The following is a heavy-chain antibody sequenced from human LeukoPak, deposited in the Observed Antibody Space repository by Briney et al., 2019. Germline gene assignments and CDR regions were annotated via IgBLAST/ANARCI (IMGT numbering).Heavy chain of an antibody. CDR3: ARGRVGATTFDI. V-gene: IGHV1-69*05. J-gene: IGHJ3*02. CDR2: IIPIFGTA. CDR1: GGTFSSYA. Sequence: SVKVSCKASGGTFSSYAISWVRQAPGQGLEWMGGIIPIFGTANYAQKFQGRVTMTRNTSISTAYMELSSLRSEDTAVYYCARGRVGATTFDIWGQGTMVTVSS. D-gene: IGHD1-26*01.